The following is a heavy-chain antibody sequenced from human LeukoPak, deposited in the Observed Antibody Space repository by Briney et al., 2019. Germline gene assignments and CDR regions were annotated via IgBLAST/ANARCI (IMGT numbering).Heavy chain of an antibody. D-gene: IGHD6-13*01. J-gene: IGHJ4*02. CDR1: GYTFTGYY. CDR2: INPNSGGT. V-gene: IGHV1-2*02. CDR3: ARFVIAAALFDY. Sequence: ASVKVSCKASGYTFTGYYMHWVRQAPGQGLEWMGWINPNSGGTNYAQKFQGRVTMTRDTSISTAYMELSRLRSDDTAVYYCARFVIAAALFDYWGQGTLVTVSS.